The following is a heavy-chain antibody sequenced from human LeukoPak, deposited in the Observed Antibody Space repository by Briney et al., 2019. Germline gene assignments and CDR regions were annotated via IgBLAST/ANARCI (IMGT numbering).Heavy chain of an antibody. D-gene: IGHD5-12*01. CDR2: TYYSGST. CDR1: GGSINNFY. J-gene: IGHJ4*02. V-gene: IGHV4-59*01. Sequence: SETLSLTCTVSGGSINNFYCNWIRQPPGKGLEWIGYTYYSGSTNYNPSPKSRVTMSVDTSKNHFSLRLNSVTAADTAVYYCARGYDSKSTYFDYWGQGTLVTVSS. CDR3: ARGYDSKSTYFDY.